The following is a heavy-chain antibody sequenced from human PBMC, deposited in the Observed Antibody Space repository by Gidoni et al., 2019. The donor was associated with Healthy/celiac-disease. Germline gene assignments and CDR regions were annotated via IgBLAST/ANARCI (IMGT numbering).Heavy chain of an antibody. D-gene: IGHD2-8*01. J-gene: IGHJ3*02. CDR1: GFTFSSYA. V-gene: IGHV3-30*01. CDR2: ISYDGINK. Sequence: QVQLVESGGGGVQPGRSLRLSCAASGFTFSSYAMHWVRKAPGKGLEWVAVISYDGINKYYADSVKGRFTISRDNSKNTLYLQMNSLRAEDTSVYYCARDWGDCTNGVCYTGAFDIWGQGTMVTVSS. CDR3: ARDWGDCTNGVCYTGAFDI.